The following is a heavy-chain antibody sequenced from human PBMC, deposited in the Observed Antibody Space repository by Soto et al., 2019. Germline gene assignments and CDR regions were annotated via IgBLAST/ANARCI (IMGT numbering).Heavy chain of an antibody. D-gene: IGHD3-22*01. CDR2: IYPSGTT. V-gene: IGHV4-59*01. CDR1: GVSMRNYY. CDR3: ARARTPYYYDNTGYFLFDP. J-gene: IGHJ5*02. Sequence: PSETLSLTCTVSGVSMRNYYWNWIRQPPGKGLEWIGYIYPSGTTKYNPSLGSRVTMSVDTSQSQFSLKLNSVTAADTAVYYCARARTPYYYDNTGYFLFDPWGQGTLVTVSS.